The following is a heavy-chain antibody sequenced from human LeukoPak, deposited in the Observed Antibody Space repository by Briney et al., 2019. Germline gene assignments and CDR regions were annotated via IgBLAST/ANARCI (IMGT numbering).Heavy chain of an antibody. CDR3: ARRRYYDSTGYLD. CDR1: GDSISSSSYY. D-gene: IGHD3-22*01. CDR2: IYYSGST. V-gene: IGHV4-39*01. Sequence: SETLSVTCTISGDSISSSSYYWDWIRQCPGKGLEWIGTIYYSGSTYYNASLKSRLFISIDTSNNQFSLRLSFATAADTAVYYCARRRYYDSTGYLDWGQGTLITVSS. J-gene: IGHJ1*01.